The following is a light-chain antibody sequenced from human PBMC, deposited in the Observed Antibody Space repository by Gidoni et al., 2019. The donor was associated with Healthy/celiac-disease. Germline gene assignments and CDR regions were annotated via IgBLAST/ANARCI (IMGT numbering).Light chain of an antibody. Sequence: EIVMTQSPATLSVSPGERATLSCRASQSVSSNLAWYHQKPGQAPRLLIYGASTRATGIPARFSGSGSGTEFTLTISSLQSEDFAVYHCQQYNNWPPWTFGQGTKVEIK. CDR2: GAS. CDR1: QSVSSN. V-gene: IGKV3-15*01. J-gene: IGKJ1*01. CDR3: QQYNNWPPWT.